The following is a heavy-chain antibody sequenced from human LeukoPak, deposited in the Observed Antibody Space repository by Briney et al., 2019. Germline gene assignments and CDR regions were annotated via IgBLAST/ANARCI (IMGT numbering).Heavy chain of an antibody. CDR1: GGSISSSSYY. J-gene: IGHJ5*02. V-gene: IGHV4-39*02. CDR3: ARDWNAGSGRFLWFDP. CDR2: IYYSGST. Sequence: SETLSLTCTVSGGSISSSSYYWGWIRQPPGKGLEWIGSIYYSGSTYYNPSLKSRVTISVDTSKNQFSLKLSSVTAADTAVYYCARDWNAGSGRFLWFDPWGQGTLVTVSS. D-gene: IGHD6-19*01.